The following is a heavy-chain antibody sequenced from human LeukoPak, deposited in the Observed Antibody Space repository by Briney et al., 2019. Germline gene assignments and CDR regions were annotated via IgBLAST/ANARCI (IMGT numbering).Heavy chain of an antibody. CDR1: GGSISSYY. CDR3: ARGYDYSMWFDP. Sequence: SETLSLTCTVSGGSISSYYWSWIRQPPGKGLEWIGYIYYSGSTNYNPSLKSRVTISVDTSKNQFSLKLSSVTAADTAVYYCARGYDYSMWFDPWGQGTLVTVSS. CDR2: IYYSGST. V-gene: IGHV4-59*12. D-gene: IGHD4-11*01. J-gene: IGHJ5*02.